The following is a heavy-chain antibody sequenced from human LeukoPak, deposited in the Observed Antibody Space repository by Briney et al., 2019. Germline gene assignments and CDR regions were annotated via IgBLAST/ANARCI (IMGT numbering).Heavy chain of an antibody. J-gene: IGHJ4*02. Sequence: GGSLRLSCAASGFTFSSYGMLGVRQAPGEAVVWVAVIWYGGSNKHYGDCVKGGFTISRDTSENALYLQMNSVRADDTAVNDCARDSSNDCGEQGTLVIVS. CDR1: GFTFSSYG. V-gene: IGHV3-33*01. CDR2: IWYGGSNK. CDR3: ARDSSNDC. D-gene: IGHD6-6*01.